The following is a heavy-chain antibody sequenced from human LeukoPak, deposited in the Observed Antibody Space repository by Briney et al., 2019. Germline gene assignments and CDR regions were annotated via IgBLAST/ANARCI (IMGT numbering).Heavy chain of an antibody. CDR2: ISAYNGNT. V-gene: IGHV1-18*01. CDR1: GYTFTSYG. D-gene: IGHD6-19*01. J-gene: IGHJ4*02. CDR3: ARDRLRGWSPHFDY. Sequence: GASVKVSCKASGYTFTSYGISWVRQAPGQGLEWMGWISAYNGNTNYAQKLQGRVTMTTDTSTSTAYMELRSLRADDTAVYYCARDRLRGWSPHFDYWGQGTLVTVSS.